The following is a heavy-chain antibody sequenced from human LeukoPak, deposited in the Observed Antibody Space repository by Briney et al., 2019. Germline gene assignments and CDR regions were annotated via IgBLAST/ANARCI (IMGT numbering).Heavy chain of an antibody. J-gene: IGHJ5*02. CDR2: ISGSGGST. CDR1: GFTFSSYG. V-gene: IGHV3-23*01. CDR3: AKTQRDGDNWFDP. Sequence: PGGSLRLSCAASGFTFSSYGMNWVRQAPGKGLEWVSGISGSGGSTYYADSVKGRFTISRDNSKNTLYLQMNSLRAEDTAVYYCAKTQRDGDNWFDPWGQGTLVTVSS.